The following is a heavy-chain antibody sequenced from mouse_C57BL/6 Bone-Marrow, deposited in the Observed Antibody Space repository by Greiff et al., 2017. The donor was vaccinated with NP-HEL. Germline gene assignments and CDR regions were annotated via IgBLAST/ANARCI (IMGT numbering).Heavy chain of an antibody. Sequence: VQLVESGAELAKPGASVKLSCKASGYTFTSYWMHWVKQRPGQGLEWIGYINPSSGYTKYNQKFKDKATLTADKSSSTAYMQLSSLTYEDSAVYYCLLRYYFDYWGQGTTLTVSS. D-gene: IGHD1-1*01. CDR1: GYTFTSYW. CDR3: LLRYYFDY. CDR2: INPSSGYT. J-gene: IGHJ2*01. V-gene: IGHV1-7*01.